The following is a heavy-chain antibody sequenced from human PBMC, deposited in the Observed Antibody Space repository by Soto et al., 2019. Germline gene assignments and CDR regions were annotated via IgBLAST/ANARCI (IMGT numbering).Heavy chain of an antibody. CDR2: IHSDGSST. CDR1: GFTFSYYW. V-gene: IGHV3-74*01. D-gene: IGHD1-26*01. J-gene: IGHJ3*02. Sequence: EVQLVESGGGLVQPGESLRLSCVASGFTFSYYWMHWVRQGQGKGLVWVSRIHSDGSSTTYADSVKGRFTISRDNAKNTLYLQMNSLRAEDTAVYYCARGDRGAFDIWGQGTVVTVSS. CDR3: ARGDRGAFDI.